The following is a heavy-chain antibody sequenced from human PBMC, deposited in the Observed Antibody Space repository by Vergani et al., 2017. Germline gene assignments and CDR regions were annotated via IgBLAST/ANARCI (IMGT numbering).Heavy chain of an antibody. CDR3: ARAGYGDYGVDY. V-gene: IGHV3-64*02. D-gene: IGHD4-17*01. CDR1: GFTFSSYA. Sequence: EVQLVESGEGLVQPGGSLRLSCAASGFTFSSYAMYWVRQAPGKGLEYVSAISSNGGSTYYADSVKGRFTISRDNSKNTLYLQMGSLRAEDMAVYYCARAGYGDYGVDYWGQGTLVTVSS. J-gene: IGHJ4*02. CDR2: ISSNGGST.